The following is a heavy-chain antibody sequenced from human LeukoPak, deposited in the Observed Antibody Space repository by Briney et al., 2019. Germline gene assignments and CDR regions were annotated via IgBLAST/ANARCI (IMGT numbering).Heavy chain of an antibody. CDR3: ASPNWNYWHFDL. Sequence: SETLSLTCTVFGGAVTSDYWSWIRQPPGKGLEWIGYIYYTGRTSYNPSLESRVSISVDMSKNQFSLKVSSVTAADTAVYYCASPNWNYWHFDLWGRGTLVTVSS. CDR2: IYYTGRT. CDR1: GGAVTSDY. V-gene: IGHV4-59*02. J-gene: IGHJ2*01. D-gene: IGHD1-20*01.